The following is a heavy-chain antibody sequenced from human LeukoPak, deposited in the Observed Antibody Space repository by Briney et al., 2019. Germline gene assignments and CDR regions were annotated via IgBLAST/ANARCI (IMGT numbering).Heavy chain of an antibody. CDR2: ISSYNGKT. D-gene: IGHD5-12*01. V-gene: IGHV1-18*01. CDR1: VYTFTNYG. J-gene: IGHJ4*02. Sequence: ASVKVSCKASVYTFTNYGIIWVRQAPGQGLEWLGWISSYNGKTNYPRNLQGRVTLTTDTFTTTAYMELRSLTSDDTAVYYCARSHSGSLRAPFDYWGQGTLVTVSS. CDR3: ARSHSGSLRAPFDY.